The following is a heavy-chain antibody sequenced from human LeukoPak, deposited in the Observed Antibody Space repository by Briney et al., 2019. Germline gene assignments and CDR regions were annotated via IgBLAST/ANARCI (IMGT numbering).Heavy chain of an antibody. J-gene: IGHJ4*02. V-gene: IGHV1-8*01. CDR3: ARGLHCTNGVCYAFSNFDY. CDR1: GYTLTSYD. D-gene: IGHD2-8*01. Sequence: AASVKVSCKASGYTLTSYDINWVRQATGQGLEWMGWMNPNSGNTGYAQKFQGRVTMTRNTSISTAYMELSSLRSEDTAVYYCARGLHCTNGVCYAFSNFDYWGQGTLVTVSS. CDR2: MNPNSGNT.